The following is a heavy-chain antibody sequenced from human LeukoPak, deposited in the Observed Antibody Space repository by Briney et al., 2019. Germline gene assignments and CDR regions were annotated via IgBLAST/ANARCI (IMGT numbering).Heavy chain of an antibody. V-gene: IGHV4-59*01. CDR3: ARAQISSSWTPEFDY. J-gene: IGHJ4*02. CDR1: GGSISSYY. CDR2: IYYSGST. Sequence: SETLSLTCTVSGGSISSYYWSWIRQPPGKGLEWIGYIYYSGSTNYNPSLKSRVTISVDTSKNQFSLKLNSVTTADTAVYYCARAQISSSWTPEFDYWGQGTLVTVSS. D-gene: IGHD6-13*01.